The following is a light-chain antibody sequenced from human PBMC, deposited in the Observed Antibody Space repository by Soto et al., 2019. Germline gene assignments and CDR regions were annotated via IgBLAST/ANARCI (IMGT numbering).Light chain of an antibody. CDR3: QQYGSSRT. CDR1: QSVSSSY. V-gene: IGKV3-20*01. CDR2: GAS. J-gene: IGKJ1*01. Sequence: EIVLTQSPGTLSLSPGERATLSCRASQSVSSSYLAWYQQKPGQAPRLLIYGASSRATGIPDRFSGSGSGTDFNLTIIRLEPEDFAVYYCQQYGSSRTFGQWTKVEIK.